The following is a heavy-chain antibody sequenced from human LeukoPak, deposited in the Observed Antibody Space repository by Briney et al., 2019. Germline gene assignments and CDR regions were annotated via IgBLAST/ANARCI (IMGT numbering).Heavy chain of an antibody. Sequence: PSETLSLTCAVYGGSFSGYYWSWIRQPPGKGLEWIGEINHSGSTNYNPSLKSRVTISVDTSKNQFSLKLSSVTAADTAVYYCASGLRYSSGWPYFQHWGQGTLVTVSS. J-gene: IGHJ1*01. D-gene: IGHD6-19*01. CDR1: GGSFSGYY. V-gene: IGHV4-34*01. CDR2: INHSGST. CDR3: ASGLRYSSGWPYFQH.